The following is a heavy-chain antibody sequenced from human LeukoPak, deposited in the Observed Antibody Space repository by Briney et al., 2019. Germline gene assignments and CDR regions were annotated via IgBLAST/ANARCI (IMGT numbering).Heavy chain of an antibody. Sequence: SETLSLTCTVSGGSISSYYWSWIRQPPGKGLGWIGYIYYSGGTNYKPSLKSRVTISVDTSKNQFSLKLSSVTAADTAVYYCARNTAALSHTTIWGQGTLVTVFS. CDR1: GGSISSYY. J-gene: IGHJ4*02. CDR3: ARNTAALSHTTI. CDR2: IYYSGGT. D-gene: IGHD6-13*01. V-gene: IGHV4-59*08.